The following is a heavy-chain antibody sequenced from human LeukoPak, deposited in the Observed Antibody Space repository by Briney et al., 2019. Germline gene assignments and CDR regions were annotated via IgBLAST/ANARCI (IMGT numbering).Heavy chain of an antibody. CDR3: AKGYSGYEFDY. D-gene: IGHD5-12*01. CDR1: GFTFSSYS. Sequence: GSLRLSCAASGFTFSSYSMNWVRQAPGKGLGWVSSISSSSSYIYYADSVKGRFTISRDNAKNSLYLQMNSLRAEDTAVNYCAKGYSGYEFDYWGQGTLVTVSS. V-gene: IGHV3-21*01. CDR2: ISSSSSYI. J-gene: IGHJ4*02.